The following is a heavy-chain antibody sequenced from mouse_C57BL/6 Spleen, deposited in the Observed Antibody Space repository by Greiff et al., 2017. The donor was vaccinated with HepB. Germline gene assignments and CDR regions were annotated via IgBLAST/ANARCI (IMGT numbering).Heavy chain of an antibody. Sequence: QQQSGAELVRPGASVKLSCTASGFNIKDDYMHWVKQRPEQGLEWIGWIDPENGDTEYASKFQGKATITADTSSNTAYLQLSSLTSEDTAVYYCTLYSWFAYWGQGTLVTVSA. J-gene: IGHJ3*01. CDR1: GFNIKDDY. CDR2: IDPENGDT. D-gene: IGHD2-1*01. V-gene: IGHV14-4*01. CDR3: TLYSWFAY.